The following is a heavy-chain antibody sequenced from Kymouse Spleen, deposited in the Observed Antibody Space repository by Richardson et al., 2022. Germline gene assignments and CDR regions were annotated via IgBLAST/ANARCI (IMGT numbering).Heavy chain of an antibody. CDR1: GFTFDDYA. J-gene: IGHJ4*02. CDR3: AKDAPLTGTRSYFDY. Sequence: EVQLVESGGGLVQPGRSLRLSCAASGFTFDDYAMHWVRQAPGKGLEWVSGISWNSGSIGYADSVKGRFTISRDNAKNSLYLQMNSLRAEDTALYYCAKDAPLTGTRSYFDYWGQGTLVTVSS. D-gene: IGHD1-7*01. CDR2: ISWNSGSI. V-gene: IGHV3-9*01.